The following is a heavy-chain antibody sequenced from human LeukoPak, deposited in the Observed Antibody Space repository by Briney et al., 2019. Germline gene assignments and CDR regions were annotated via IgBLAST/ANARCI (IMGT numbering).Heavy chain of an antibody. V-gene: IGHV1-46*01. CDR2: INPSGGST. J-gene: IGHJ4*02. CDR3: ARWSTYPPYYFDY. Sequence: ASVKVSCKASGYTFTSYYMHWVRQAPGQGLEWMGIINPSGGSTSYAQKLQGRVTMTTDTSTSTAYMELRSLRSDDTAVYYCARWSTYPPYYFDYWGQGTLATVSS. CDR1: GYTFTSYY.